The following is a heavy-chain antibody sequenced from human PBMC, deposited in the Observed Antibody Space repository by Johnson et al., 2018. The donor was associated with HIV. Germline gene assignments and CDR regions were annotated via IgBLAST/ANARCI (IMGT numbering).Heavy chain of an antibody. CDR1: GFTFDDYG. J-gene: IGHJ3*01. CDR3: ARGAPSGNYYVDAFDL. V-gene: IGHV3-20*04. D-gene: IGHD1-26*01. Sequence: VQLVESGGGVILPGGSLRLSCAASGFTFDDYGVSWVRQAPGKGLEWVSGINWNGDSTDYADSVKGRFTISRDNAKNSLFLQMNSLRAEDTALYYCARGAPSGNYYVDAFDLWGQGTMVTVSS. CDR2: INWNGDST.